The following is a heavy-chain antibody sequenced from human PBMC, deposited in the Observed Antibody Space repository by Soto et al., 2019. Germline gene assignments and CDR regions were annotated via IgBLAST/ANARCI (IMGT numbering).Heavy chain of an antibody. D-gene: IGHD3-22*01. Sequence: PSETLSLTCTVSGGSISSGGYYWSWIRQHPGKGLEWIGYIYYSGSTYYNPSLKSRVTISVDTSKNQFSLKLSSVTAADTAVYYCARYYYDSSGYYGYFDYWGQGTLVTVSS. CDR3: ARYYYDSSGYYGYFDY. CDR2: IYYSGST. CDR1: GGSISSGGYY. J-gene: IGHJ4*02. V-gene: IGHV4-61*08.